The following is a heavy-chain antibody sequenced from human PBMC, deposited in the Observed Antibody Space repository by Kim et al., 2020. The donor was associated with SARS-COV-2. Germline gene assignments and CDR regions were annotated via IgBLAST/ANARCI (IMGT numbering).Heavy chain of an antibody. CDR2: ISSSGSTI. CDR3: ARENSHITIFGVVTRIGMDV. Sequence: GGSLRLSCAASGISFSDYYMSWIRQAPGKGLEWVSYISSSGSTIYYADSVKGRFTISRDNAKNSLYLQMNSLRAEDTAVYYCARENSHITIFGVVTRIGMDVWGQGTTVTVSS. CDR1: GISFSDYY. J-gene: IGHJ6*02. D-gene: IGHD3-3*01. V-gene: IGHV3-11*01.